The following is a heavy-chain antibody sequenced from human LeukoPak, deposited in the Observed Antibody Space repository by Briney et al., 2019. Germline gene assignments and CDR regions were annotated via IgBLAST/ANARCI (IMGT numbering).Heavy chain of an antibody. J-gene: IGHJ4*02. D-gene: IGHD5-18*01. V-gene: IGHV3-30*02. CDR2: IRYDGSNK. Sequence: GGSLSLFCTASIFTLSIYGTHWVRDAPDKGLEWVAFIRYDGSNKYYADSVKGRFTISRDNSKNTLYLQMNSLRAEDTAVYYCAHARASGYSYGFDYWGQGTLVTASS. CDR1: IFTLSIYG. CDR3: AHARASGYSYGFDY.